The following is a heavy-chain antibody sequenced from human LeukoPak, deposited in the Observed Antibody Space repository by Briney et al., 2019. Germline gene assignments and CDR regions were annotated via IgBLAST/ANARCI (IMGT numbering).Heavy chain of an antibody. D-gene: IGHD3-10*01. Sequence: GGSLRLSCAASGFTFSSYAMHWVRQAPGKGLEWVALISYDGSNKNYADSVKGRLTISRDNSKNTLYLEMNSLRAEDTAVYYCAKDIGSYYDYWGQGILVTVSS. CDR2: ISYDGSNK. CDR3: AKDIGSYYDY. J-gene: IGHJ4*02. CDR1: GFTFSSYA. V-gene: IGHV3-30*04.